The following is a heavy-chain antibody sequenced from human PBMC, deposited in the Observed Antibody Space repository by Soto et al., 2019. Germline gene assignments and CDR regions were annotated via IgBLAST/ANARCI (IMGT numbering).Heavy chain of an antibody. CDR1: GVTISGYY. D-gene: IGHD3-22*01. CDR2: IYYTGGT. J-gene: IGHJ4*02. CDR3: ARAHMYYYDSSGYSSTYYFDY. Sequence: SDTRSLTCNVSGVTISGYYWNWIRQPPGKTLEWIGSIYYTGGTNYNPSLKSRVTISVDTSKNQFSLKLSSVTAADTAVYYCARAHMYYYDSSGYSSTYYFDYWGQGTLVTVSS. V-gene: IGHV4-59*01.